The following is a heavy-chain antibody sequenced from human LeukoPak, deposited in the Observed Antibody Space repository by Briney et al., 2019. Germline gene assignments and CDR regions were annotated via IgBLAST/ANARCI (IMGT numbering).Heavy chain of an antibody. CDR2: ISAHNGNT. V-gene: IGHV1-18*01. Sequence: ASVKVSCKASGYTFYTFGITWVRQAPGQGLEWMGWISAHNGNTNYAQKFQGRVTLTTDTSTRTAYMELWSLRSDDTAMYYCARDHILVAGRFDYWGQGTLVTVSS. D-gene: IGHD6-19*01. CDR1: GYTFYTFG. J-gene: IGHJ4*02. CDR3: ARDHILVAGRFDY.